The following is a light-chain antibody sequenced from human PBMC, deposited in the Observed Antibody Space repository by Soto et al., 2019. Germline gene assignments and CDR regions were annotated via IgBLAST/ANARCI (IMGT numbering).Light chain of an antibody. Sequence: QSALTQPASVSGSPGQSITISCTGTSSDVGAYNYVSWYQQFPGKAPKLMIYDVSNRPSGVSNRFSGSKSGNTASLTISGLQAEDEADYFCSSYTISSVYVFGTGTNLTVL. CDR1: SSDVGAYNY. CDR2: DVS. V-gene: IGLV2-14*01. J-gene: IGLJ1*01. CDR3: SSYTISSVYV.